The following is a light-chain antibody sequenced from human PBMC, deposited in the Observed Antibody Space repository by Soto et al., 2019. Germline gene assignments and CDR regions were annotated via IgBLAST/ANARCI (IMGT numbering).Light chain of an antibody. J-gene: IGKJ3*01. Sequence: EIVLTRSPATLSLSPGERATLSCWASQSVSSYLAWYQHKPGQAPRLLIYDASNRATGIPARFSGSGSGTDFTLTISRLEPEDFAVYYCQQYGSSPRTFGPGTKVDIK. CDR1: QSVSSY. V-gene: IGKV3-20*01. CDR3: QQYGSSPRT. CDR2: DAS.